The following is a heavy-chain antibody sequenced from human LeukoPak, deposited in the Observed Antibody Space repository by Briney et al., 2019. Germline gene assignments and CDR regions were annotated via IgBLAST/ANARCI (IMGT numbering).Heavy chain of an antibody. D-gene: IGHD6-19*01. CDR3: TTDQDSGWYFVAS. CDR2: IRYDGSDK. J-gene: IGHJ4*02. Sequence: GGSLRLSCAASGFIFTDYGMHWVRQAPGKGLEWLTFIRYDGSDKYYADSVKGRFTISRDNSKNTLYLQMNSLKTEDTAVYYCTTDQDSGWYFVASWGQGTLVTVSS. V-gene: IGHV3-30*02. CDR1: GFIFTDYG.